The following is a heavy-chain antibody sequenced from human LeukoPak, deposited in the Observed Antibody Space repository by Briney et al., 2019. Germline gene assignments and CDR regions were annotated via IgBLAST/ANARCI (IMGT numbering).Heavy chain of an antibody. CDR1: GYDFTNYW. CDR3: ARRDSSGWYWP. Sequence: GESLKISCKGSGYDFTNYWIGWVRQMPGKGLELMGIIYPDDSDTIYRPSFQGQVNISDDKSISTAYLQWSSLKASDTAMYYCARRDSSGWYWPWGQGTLVTVSS. CDR2: IYPDDSDT. V-gene: IGHV5-51*01. D-gene: IGHD6-19*01. J-gene: IGHJ5*02.